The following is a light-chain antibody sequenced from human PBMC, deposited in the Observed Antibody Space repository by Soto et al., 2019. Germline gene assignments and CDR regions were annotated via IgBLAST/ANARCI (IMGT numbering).Light chain of an antibody. CDR3: SSYTDSSNYV. CDR1: SSDIAIYNY. Sequence: QSVLTQPASVSGSPGQSITISCTGTSSDIAIYNYVSWYQQQPGKAPKLMIYQVTNRPSGVSNRFSDSRSGNTASLTLSGLQAEDEADYYCSSYTDSSNYVFGTGTKLTV. CDR2: QVT. J-gene: IGLJ1*01. V-gene: IGLV2-14*01.